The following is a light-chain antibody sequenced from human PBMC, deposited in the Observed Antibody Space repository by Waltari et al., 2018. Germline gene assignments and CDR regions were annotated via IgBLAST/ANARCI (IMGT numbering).Light chain of an antibody. CDR2: GST. Sequence: QSALTQPASVSGSPGQSITIPCTSAGGNYHLASWYQQRPGTAPKLKIYGSTKRPSGVSDRFSGSKSVNTASLTISGLQAEDEADYYCCTFTSSGTWVFGGGTKLTVL. V-gene: IGLV2-23*01. J-gene: IGLJ2*01. CDR1: SAGGNYHL. CDR3: CTFTSSGTWV.